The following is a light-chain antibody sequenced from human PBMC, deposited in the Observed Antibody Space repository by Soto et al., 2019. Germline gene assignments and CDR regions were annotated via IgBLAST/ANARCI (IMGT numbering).Light chain of an antibody. V-gene: IGLV2-11*01. CDR3: CSYEGSYTHV. J-gene: IGLJ1*01. CDR2: DVT. CDR1: SSDVGGYNF. Sequence: QSALTQSRAVSGSPGQSVTISCTGTSSDVGGYNFVSWFQQYPGKAPKLIIYDVTKRPSVGPDRFSGCKSGSTESLTISGLQTDDEADYYCCSYEGSYTHVFGTGTKV.